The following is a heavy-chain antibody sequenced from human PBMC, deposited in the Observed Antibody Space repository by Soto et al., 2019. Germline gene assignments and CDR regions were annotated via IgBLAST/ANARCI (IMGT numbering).Heavy chain of an antibody. J-gene: IGHJ3*02. V-gene: IGHV4-31*02. D-gene: IGHD1-1*01. Sequence: QVRLQEWGPGLVKPSQTLSLKCSVSGGSITTGGRYWSWIRQLPGKGLEWIGDIYYSGNTYYNASLKGRGTISVEAAKNQCSLKLSSGTAADTAVYYCAQALVFTGGDGFDIWGQGRLVTVSS. CDR2: IYYSGNT. CDR3: AQALVFTGGDGFDI. CDR1: GGSITTGGRY.